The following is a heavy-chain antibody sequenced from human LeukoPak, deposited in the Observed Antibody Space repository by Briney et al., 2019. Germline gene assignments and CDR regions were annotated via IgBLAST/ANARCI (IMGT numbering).Heavy chain of an antibody. CDR1: GFTFSNYW. V-gene: IGHV3-7*03. J-gene: IGHJ6*02. D-gene: IGHD3-9*01. Sequence: GGSLRLSCAASGFTFSNYWMSWVRQVPGKGLEWVANVKPDGSEKNDVDSVKGRFTISRDNAKSSLYLQMTSLRAEDTAVYYCATSPYFYGMAVWGQGTAVTVSS. CDR2: VKPDGSEK. CDR3: ATSPYFYGMAV.